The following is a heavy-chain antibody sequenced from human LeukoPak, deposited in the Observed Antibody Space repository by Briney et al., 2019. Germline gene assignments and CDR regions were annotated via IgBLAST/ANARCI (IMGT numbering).Heavy chain of an antibody. CDR2: DYCGGNT. J-gene: IGHJ4*02. V-gene: IGHV4-61*01. CDR3: ARDHFGSLDS. D-gene: IGHD3-10*01. Sequence: SETLSLTCTVSGFSVTTDSYCWGWIRQPPGKGLEWIGYDYCGGNTNYDPSLKRRVTISVDTSKNQFSLTLTSVAAADTAVYFCARDHFGSLDSWGQGILVTVSS. CDR1: GFSVTTDSYC.